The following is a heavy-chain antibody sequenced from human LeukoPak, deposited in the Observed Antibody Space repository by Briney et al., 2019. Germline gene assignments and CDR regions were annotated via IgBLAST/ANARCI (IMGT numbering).Heavy chain of an antibody. D-gene: IGHD3-9*01. CDR3: ASSATGYYYRPFDY. Sequence: ASETLSLTCAVYGGSFSGYYWSWIRQPPGKGLEWIGEINHSGSTNYNPSLKSRVTISVDTSKNQFSLKLSSVTAADTAVYYCASSATGYYYRPFDYWGQGTLVTVSS. CDR1: GGSFSGYY. CDR2: INHSGST. V-gene: IGHV4-34*01. J-gene: IGHJ4*02.